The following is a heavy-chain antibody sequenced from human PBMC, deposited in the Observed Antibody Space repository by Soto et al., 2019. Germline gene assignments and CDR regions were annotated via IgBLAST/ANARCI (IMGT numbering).Heavy chain of an antibody. J-gene: IGHJ5*02. V-gene: IGHV4-30-2*01. CDR2: FYHSGST. D-gene: IGHD3-10*01. Sequence: PSETLSLTCGVSGGSMFSGGNSWSWIRQAPGKGLEWIGYFYHSGSTYYNPSLKSRVTISVDTSKNQFSLRLTSVTAADTAVYFCARTMTTSGWFDPWGQGTLVTSPQ. CDR1: GGSMFSGGNS. CDR3: ARTMTTSGWFDP.